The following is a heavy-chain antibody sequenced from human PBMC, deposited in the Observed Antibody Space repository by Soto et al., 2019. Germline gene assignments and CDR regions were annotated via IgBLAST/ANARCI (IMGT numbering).Heavy chain of an antibody. Sequence: RGSLRLSCAASGFTFIGYWMTLVRQAPGKGLEGVANISPDGSEEYYVDSVKGRFTISRDNAKNSVYLQMNSLRGEDTALYYCTRDLNHDTGPWGQGTQVTVSS. D-gene: IGHD2-8*02. V-gene: IGHV3-7*04. J-gene: IGHJ5*02. CDR1: GFTFIGYW. CDR2: ISPDGSEE. CDR3: TRDLNHDTGP.